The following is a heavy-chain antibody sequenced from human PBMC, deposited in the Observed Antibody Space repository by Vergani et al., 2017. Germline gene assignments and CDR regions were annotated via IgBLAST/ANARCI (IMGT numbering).Heavy chain of an antibody. CDR3: ALAESSTSCINSVCITPETGSWFDP. CDR2: IIPIFGTA. V-gene: IGHV1-69*12. J-gene: IGHJ5*02. D-gene: IGHD2-2*01. Sequence: HVQLVQSGAEVKKPGSSVKVSCKASGGTFSSYAISWVRQAPGQGLEWMGGIIPIFGTANYAQKFQGRVTITADESTSTAYMELSSLRSEDTAMYYCALAESSTSCINSVCITPETGSWFDPWGQGTLVTVSS. CDR1: GGTFSSYA.